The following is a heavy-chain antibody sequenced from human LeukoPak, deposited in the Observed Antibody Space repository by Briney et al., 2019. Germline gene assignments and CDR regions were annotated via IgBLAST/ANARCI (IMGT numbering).Heavy chain of an antibody. D-gene: IGHD3-3*01. V-gene: IGHV4-34*01. CDR3: ARGPGAIFGVVKNWFDP. Sequence: SETLSLTCAVFGGSFSDYYWSWIRQPPGKGLEWIGEINHSGSTNYNPALKSRLPISVDTSKNQFSLKLSSVTAADTAVYHCARGPGAIFGVVKNWFDPWGQGTLVTVSS. J-gene: IGHJ5*02. CDR2: INHSGST. CDR1: GGSFSDYY.